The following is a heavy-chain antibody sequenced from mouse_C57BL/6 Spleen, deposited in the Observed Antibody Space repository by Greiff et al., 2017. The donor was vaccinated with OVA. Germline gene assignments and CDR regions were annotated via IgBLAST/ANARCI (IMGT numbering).Heavy chain of an antibody. CDR2: IDPSDSYT. CDR3: ARSGAYYSNQFVY. Sequence: QVQLQQSGAELVMPGASVKLSCKASGYTFTSYWMHWVKQRPGQGLEWIGEIDPSDSYTNYNQKFKGKSTLTVDKSSSTAYMQLSSLTSEDSAVYYCARSGAYYSNQFVYWGQGTLVTVSA. J-gene: IGHJ3*01. V-gene: IGHV1-69*01. D-gene: IGHD2-5*01. CDR1: GYTFTSYW.